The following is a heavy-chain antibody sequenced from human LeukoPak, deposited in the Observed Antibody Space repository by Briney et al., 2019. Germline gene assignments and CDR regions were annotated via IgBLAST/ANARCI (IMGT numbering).Heavy chain of an antibody. J-gene: IGHJ5*02. CDR1: GFTFSSYG. Sequence: GGSLRLSCAASGFTFSSYGMHWVRQAPGKGLEWVAVISYDGSNKYYADSVKGRFTISRDNSKNTLYPQMNSLRAEDTAVYYCAKPLVRDSSGLDWFDPWGQGTLVTVSS. CDR3: AKPLVRDSSGLDWFDP. D-gene: IGHD3-22*01. V-gene: IGHV3-30*18. CDR2: ISYDGSNK.